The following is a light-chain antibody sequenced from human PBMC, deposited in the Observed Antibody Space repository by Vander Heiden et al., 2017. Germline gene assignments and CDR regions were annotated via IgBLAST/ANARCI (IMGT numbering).Light chain of an antibody. CDR2: GAS. V-gene: IGKV3-20*01. J-gene: IGKJ4*01. CDR3: QQDGSSHT. CDR1: QSVSSSY. Sequence: EIVLTQSPGTLSLSPGERATLSCRASQSVSSSYLAWYQQKPGQAPRLLIYGASSMATGIPDRFSGRGSGTDFTLTISRLEPENFAVYYLQQDGSSHTFGGGTKVEIK.